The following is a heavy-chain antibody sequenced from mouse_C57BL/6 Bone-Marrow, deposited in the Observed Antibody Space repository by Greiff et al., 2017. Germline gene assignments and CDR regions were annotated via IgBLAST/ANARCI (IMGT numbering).Heavy chain of an antibody. V-gene: IGHV1-78*01. Sequence: QVQLQQSDAELVKPGASVKISCKVSGYTFTDHTIHWMKQRPEQGLEWIGSIYPRDGSTKYNEKFKGKATLTADKSSSTAYMQLNSLTSEYSAVYFCARHYYGSSYYAMDYWGQGTSVTVSS. J-gene: IGHJ4*01. CDR3: ARHYYGSSYYAMDY. D-gene: IGHD1-1*01. CDR2: IYPRDGST. CDR1: GYTFTDHT.